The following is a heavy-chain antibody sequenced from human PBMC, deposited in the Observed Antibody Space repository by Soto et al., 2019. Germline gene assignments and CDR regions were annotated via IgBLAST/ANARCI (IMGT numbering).Heavy chain of an antibody. CDR3: ARLSYCSGGSCYSVKYYYGMDV. CDR2: IYPGDSDT. V-gene: IGHV5-51*01. Sequence: PGESLKISCKGSGYSFTSYWIGWVRQMPGKGLEWMGIIYPGDSDTRYSPSFQGQVTISADKSISTAYLQWSSLKASDTAMYYCARLSYCSGGSCYSVKYYYGMDVWGQGTTVTV. CDR1: GYSFTSYW. J-gene: IGHJ6*02. D-gene: IGHD2-15*01.